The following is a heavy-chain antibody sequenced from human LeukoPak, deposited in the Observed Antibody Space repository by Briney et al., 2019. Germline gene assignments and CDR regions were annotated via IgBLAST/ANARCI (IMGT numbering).Heavy chain of an antibody. CDR1: GYTFSGYG. CDR2: ISAYNGNI. J-gene: IGHJ4*02. Sequence: ASVKVSCKASGYTFSGYGITWVRQAPGQGLEWMGWISAYNGNIKYAQNLQGRVSMTTDTATTTAYMELRSLRSDDTAVYYCARTPGIEVARGDFWGQGTLVTVSS. V-gene: IGHV1-18*01. D-gene: IGHD6-19*01. CDR3: ARTPGIEVARGDF.